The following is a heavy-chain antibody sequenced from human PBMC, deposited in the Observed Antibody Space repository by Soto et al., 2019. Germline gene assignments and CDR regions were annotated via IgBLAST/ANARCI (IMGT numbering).Heavy chain of an antibody. CDR2: IIPIFGTA. D-gene: IGHD3-3*01. CDR1: GGTFSSYA. J-gene: IGHJ6*02. V-gene: IGHV1-69*06. Sequence: QVQLVQSGAEVKKPGSSVKVSCKASGGTFSSYAISWVRQAPGQGLEWMGGIIPIFGTANYAQKCQGRVTITADKSTSTAYMKLSSLRSEDTAVYYCASTIFGVVLHYYYGMDVWGQGTTVTVSS. CDR3: ASTIFGVVLHYYYGMDV.